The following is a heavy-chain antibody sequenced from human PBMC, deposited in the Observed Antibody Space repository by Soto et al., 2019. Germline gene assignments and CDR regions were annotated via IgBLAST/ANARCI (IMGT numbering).Heavy chain of an antibody. CDR2: IYPGDSDT. Sequence: GASLKISWKCSGYSFTSYWIGWVRQMPGKGLEWMGIIYPGDSDTRYSPSFQGQVTISADKSISTAYLQGSSLKASDTVIYYWARQQNYYYYMEVWGKGTTVTVSS. V-gene: IGHV5-51*01. CDR1: GYSFTSYW. CDR3: ARQQNYYYYMEV. J-gene: IGHJ6*03.